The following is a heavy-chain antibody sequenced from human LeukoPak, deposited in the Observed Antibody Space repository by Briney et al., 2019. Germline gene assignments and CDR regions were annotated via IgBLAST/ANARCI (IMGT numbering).Heavy chain of an antibody. V-gene: IGHV3-23*01. CDR2: ISGFNA. Sequence: GGSLRLSCTTSGFAFSNYAMNWVRQAPGKGPEWVSGISGFNAYYADSVKGRFTIFRDNSKNVLYLQMDRLRAEDTAVYSCAKDVCTSPRCLLYFDSWGQGTLVTVSS. D-gene: IGHD2-8*01. CDR1: GFAFSNYA. J-gene: IGHJ4*02. CDR3: AKDVCTSPRCLLYFDS.